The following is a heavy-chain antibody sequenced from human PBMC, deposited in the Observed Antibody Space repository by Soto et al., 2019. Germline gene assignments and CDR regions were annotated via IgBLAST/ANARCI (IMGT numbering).Heavy chain of an antibody. CDR3: SRGSYYYDSSGYLTNTYLPCDY. Sequence: GGSLRLSCAASGFTFSSYAMHWVRQAPGKGLEWVAVISYDGSNKYYADSVKGRFTISRDNSKNTLYLQMNSLRAEDTAVYYCSRGSYYYDSSGYLTNTYLPCDYWGQGTLVTVSS. CDR2: ISYDGSNK. D-gene: IGHD3-22*01. J-gene: IGHJ4*02. CDR1: GFTFSSYA. V-gene: IGHV3-30-3*01.